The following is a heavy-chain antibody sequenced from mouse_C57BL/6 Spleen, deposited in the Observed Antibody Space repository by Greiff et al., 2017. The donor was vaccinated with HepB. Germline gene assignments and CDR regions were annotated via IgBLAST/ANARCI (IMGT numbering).Heavy chain of an antibody. Sequence: VQLQQPGAELVKPGASVKLSCKASGYTFTSYWMHWVKQRPGQGLEWIGMIHPNSGSTNYNEKFKSKATLTVDKSSSTAYMQRSSLTSEDSAVYYCARGGYDGSSLDYWGQGTSVTVSS. CDR1: GYTFTSYW. D-gene: IGHD2-2*01. CDR3: ARGGYDGSSLDY. J-gene: IGHJ4*01. V-gene: IGHV1-64*01. CDR2: IHPNSGST.